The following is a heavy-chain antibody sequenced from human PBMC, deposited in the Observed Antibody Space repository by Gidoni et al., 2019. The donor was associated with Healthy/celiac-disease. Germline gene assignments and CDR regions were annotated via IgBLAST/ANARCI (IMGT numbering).Heavy chain of an antibody. CDR3: AKGPADGVYFDY. J-gene: IGHJ4*02. CDR2: SSWNSGSI. Sequence: EVQLVESGGGLGQPGWSLRLSCGASGFTFDDYALHWVRQAPGKGLECVSGSSWNSGSIGYAVSVKGRFTIYRDNAKHSLYLKMNSLRAEDTALYYCAKGPADGVYFDYWGQGTLVTVSS. V-gene: IGHV3-9*01. CDR1: GFTFDDYA. D-gene: IGHD3-10*01.